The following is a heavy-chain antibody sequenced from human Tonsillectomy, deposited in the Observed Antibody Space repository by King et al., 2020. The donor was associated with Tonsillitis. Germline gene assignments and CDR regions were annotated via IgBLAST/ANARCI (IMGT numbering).Heavy chain of an antibody. Sequence: VQLVESGGGVVQPGRSLRLSCAASGFTFRSYAMHWVRQAPGKGLEWVAVISYDGSDKYYADSVKGRFTISRDNSKNTLYLQMNSLRAEDTAVYYCARALRGYSYGTFDYWGKGTLVTVSS. J-gene: IGHJ4*02. CDR2: ISYDGSDK. V-gene: IGHV3-30-3*01. D-gene: IGHD5-18*01. CDR3: ARALRGYSYGTFDY. CDR1: GFTFRSYA.